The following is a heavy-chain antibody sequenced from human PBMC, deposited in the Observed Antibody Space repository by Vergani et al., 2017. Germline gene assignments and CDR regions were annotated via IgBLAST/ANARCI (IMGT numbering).Heavy chain of an antibody. CDR1: GFSLSTSGVG. V-gene: IGHV2-5*02. Sequence: QITLKESGPTLVKPTQTLTLTCTFSGFSLSTSGVGVGWIRQPPGKALEWLALIYWDDDKRYSPSLKSRLTITKDTSKNQVVLTMTNMDPLDTATYYCAHATHYYGSGSYYNSLHYNWFDPWGQGTLVTVSS. D-gene: IGHD3-10*01. CDR2: IYWDDDK. J-gene: IGHJ5*02. CDR3: AHATHYYGSGSYYNSLHYNWFDP.